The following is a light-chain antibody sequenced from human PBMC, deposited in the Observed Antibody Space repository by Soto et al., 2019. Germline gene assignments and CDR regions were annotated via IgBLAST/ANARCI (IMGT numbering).Light chain of an antibody. CDR2: DVS. J-gene: IGKJ2*01. V-gene: IGKV3-11*01. Sequence: EIVLTQSPATLSLSPGERATLSCRASQSISNYLAWYQQKPGQAPRLLIYDVSNRATGTPARFSGSGSGTDFTLTISSLEPEDFAVYYCQQRSNWYTFGQGTKLKIK. CDR1: QSISNY. CDR3: QQRSNWYT.